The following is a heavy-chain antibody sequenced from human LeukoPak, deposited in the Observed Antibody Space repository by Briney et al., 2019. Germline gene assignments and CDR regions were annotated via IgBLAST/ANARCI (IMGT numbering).Heavy chain of an antibody. Sequence: GGSVRVSCKQSGYTFTGYYMHWVRQAPGQGGERMGWINPNSGGKNYAQKFQGRVTMTRDTSISTAYMELSRLRSDDTAVYYFARDLEPYDRSGYSWFDPWGQGTLVTVSS. CDR2: INPNSGGK. J-gene: IGHJ5*02. V-gene: IGHV1-2*02. CDR3: ARDLEPYDRSGYSWFDP. D-gene: IGHD3-22*01. CDR1: GYTFTGYY.